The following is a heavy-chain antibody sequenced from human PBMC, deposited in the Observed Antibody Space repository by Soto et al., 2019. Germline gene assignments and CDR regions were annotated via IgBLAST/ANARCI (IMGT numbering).Heavy chain of an antibody. D-gene: IGHD4-17*01. V-gene: IGHV4-39*01. J-gene: IGHJ4*02. CDR3: ASWGTTVTILRDLFDY. Sequence: SETLSLTCTVSGGSISSSSYYWGWIRQPPGKGLEWIGSIYYSGSTYYNPSLKSRVTISVDTSKNQFSLKLSSVTAADTAVYYCASWGTTVTILRDLFDYWGQGTLVTVSS. CDR1: GGSISSSSYY. CDR2: IYYSGST.